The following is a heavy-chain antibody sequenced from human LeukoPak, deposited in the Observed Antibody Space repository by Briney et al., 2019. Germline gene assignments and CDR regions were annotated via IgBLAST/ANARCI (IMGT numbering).Heavy chain of an antibody. D-gene: IGHD6-6*01. CDR1: GFTFSSYA. CDR2: ISGSGGST. J-gene: IGHJ6*03. V-gene: IGHV3-23*01. CDR3: AKALTLPYSSSSIYYYYMDV. Sequence: GGSLRLSCAASGFTFSSYAMSWVRQAPGKGLEWVSAISGSGGSTNYADSVKGRFSNSRDNSKNTLYLQMNSLRAEDTAVYYCAKALTLPYSSSSIYYYYMDVWGKGTTVTVSS.